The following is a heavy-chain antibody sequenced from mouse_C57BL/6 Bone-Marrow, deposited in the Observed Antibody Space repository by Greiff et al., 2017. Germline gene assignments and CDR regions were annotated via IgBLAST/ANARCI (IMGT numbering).Heavy chain of an antibody. CDR2: INPSNGGT. J-gene: IGHJ3*01. V-gene: IGHV1-53*01. D-gene: IGHD1-1*01. Sequence: QVQLQQPGTELVKPGASVKLSCKASGYTFTSYWMHWVKQRPGQGLEWIGNINPSNGGTNYNEKFKSKATLTVDKSSSTAYMQLSGLTSEDSAVYYCARGELLRYFPLAYWGQGTLVTVSA. CDR1: GYTFTSYW. CDR3: ARGELLRYFPLAY.